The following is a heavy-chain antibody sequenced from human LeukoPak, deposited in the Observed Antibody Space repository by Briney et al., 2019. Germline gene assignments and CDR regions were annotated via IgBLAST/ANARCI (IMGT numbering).Heavy chain of an antibody. J-gene: IGHJ5*02. V-gene: IGHV4-59*08. CDR3: TRHLLWPNWFDP. CDR1: GGSISSYY. Sequence: PSETLSLTCTVSGGSISSYYRSWIRQPPGKGLEWIGYIYYSGCTNYNPSLKSRVTISVDTSKNQFSLKLSSVTAADTAVYYCTRHLLWPNWFDPWGQGTLVTVSS. D-gene: IGHD2-2*01. CDR2: IYYSGCT.